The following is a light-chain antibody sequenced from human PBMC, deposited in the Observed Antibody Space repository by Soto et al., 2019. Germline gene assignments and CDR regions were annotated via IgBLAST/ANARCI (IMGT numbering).Light chain of an antibody. CDR1: RGIGST. V-gene: IGKV3-15*01. J-gene: IGKJ5*01. CDR2: DTS. CDR3: QQYGSSLIT. Sequence: EIVMTQSPATLSVSPGERATLCCRASRGIGSTLAWYQQKPGQTPRLLIYDTSTRATGVPARFSVTGSGTDFTLTISRVEPEDFAVYYCQQYGSSLITFGQGTRLEIK.